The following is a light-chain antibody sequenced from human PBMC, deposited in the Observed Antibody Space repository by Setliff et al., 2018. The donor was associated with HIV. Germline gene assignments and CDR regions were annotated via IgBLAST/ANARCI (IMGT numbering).Light chain of an antibody. CDR2: DVH. CDR1: RSDIGGSNY. V-gene: IGLV2-14*03. J-gene: IGLJ1*01. CDR3: NSYTGSGTDV. Sequence: SVLTQPASVSGSPGRSITISCTGSRSDIGGSNYVSWYQQHPGKAPKLIIYDVHNRPSGVSNRFSGSKSDNTASLTISGLQAEDEADYYCNSYTGSGTDVFGGGTKVTVL.